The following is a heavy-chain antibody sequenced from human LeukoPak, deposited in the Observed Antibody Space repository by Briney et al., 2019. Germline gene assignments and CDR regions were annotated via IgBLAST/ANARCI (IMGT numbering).Heavy chain of an antibody. Sequence: GGSLRLSCAASGFTFSSYAMSWVRQAPGKGLEWVSALSGSGGSTYYADSVKGRFTISRDNSKNTLYLQMNSLRAEDTAVYYCAKANYGSGCYYNEPVDYWGQGTLVTVSS. CDR2: LSGSGGST. CDR3: AKANYGSGCYYNEPVDY. CDR1: GFTFSSYA. V-gene: IGHV3-23*01. D-gene: IGHD3-10*01. J-gene: IGHJ4*02.